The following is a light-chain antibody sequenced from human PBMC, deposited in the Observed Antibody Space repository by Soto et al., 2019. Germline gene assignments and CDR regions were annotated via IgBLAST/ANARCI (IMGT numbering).Light chain of an antibody. CDR1: QGISSY. Sequence: DIQLTQSPSFLSASVGDRVTITCRASQGISSYLVWYQQRPGKAPKLLIYAASTLQSGVPSRFSGSGSRTEFTLTISSLQPVDLATYCCQQLNSYPITFGLGTRLEIK. CDR2: AAS. CDR3: QQLNSYPIT. J-gene: IGKJ5*01. V-gene: IGKV1-9*01.